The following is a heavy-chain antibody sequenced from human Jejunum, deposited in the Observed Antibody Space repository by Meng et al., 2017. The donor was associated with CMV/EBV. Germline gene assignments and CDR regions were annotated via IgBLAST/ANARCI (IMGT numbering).Heavy chain of an antibody. CDR2: IYWDDDK. D-gene: IGHD3-3*01. Sequence: FSLNTSGVGVGWIRQPPGKALEWLALIYWDDDKRYRPSLKNRLIITRDTSKTQVVLKMTNMGPVDTATYYCVHNIWKPSTPSYYFDYWGQGTLVTVSS. J-gene: IGHJ4*02. V-gene: IGHV2-5*02. CDR3: VHNIWKPSTPSYYFDY. CDR1: FSLNTSGVG.